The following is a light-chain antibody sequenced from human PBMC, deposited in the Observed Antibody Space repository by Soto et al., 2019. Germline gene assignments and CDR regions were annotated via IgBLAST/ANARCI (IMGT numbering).Light chain of an antibody. CDR2: DAS. CDR1: QSITTGY. Sequence: ESVLKLSPGTLSLSPGERATLSCRASQSITTGYLAWYQQKPGQAPRLLIYDASNRATGIPARFSGSGSGTDFTLTISSLEPEDFAVYYCQQRSNWPITFGQGTRLENK. J-gene: IGKJ5*01. V-gene: IGKV3-11*01. CDR3: QQRSNWPIT.